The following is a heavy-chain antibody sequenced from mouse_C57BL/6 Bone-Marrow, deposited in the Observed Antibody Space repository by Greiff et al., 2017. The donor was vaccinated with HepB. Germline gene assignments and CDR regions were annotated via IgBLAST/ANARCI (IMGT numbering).Heavy chain of an antibody. D-gene: IGHD2-4*01. Sequence: EVKLMESGEGLVKPGGSLKLSCAASGFTFSSYAMSWVRQTPEKRLEWVAYISSGGDYIYYADTVKGRFTISRDNARNTLYLQMSSLKSEDTAMYYCTRDPYDYDGKAMDYWGQGTSVTVSS. V-gene: IGHV5-9-1*02. CDR2: ISSGGDYI. CDR3: TRDPYDYDGKAMDY. CDR1: GFTFSSYA. J-gene: IGHJ4*01.